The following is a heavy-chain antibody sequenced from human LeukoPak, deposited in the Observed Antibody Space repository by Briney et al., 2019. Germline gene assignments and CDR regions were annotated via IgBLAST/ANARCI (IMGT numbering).Heavy chain of an antibody. CDR1: GGSFSGYY. CDR3: ARGAHFLRSSSLWTRPLDY. Sequence: PSETLSLTCAVYGGSFSGYYWSWIRQPPGKGLEWIGEINHSGSTNYNPSLKSRVTISVDTSKNQFSLELSSVTAADTAVYYCARGAHFLRSSSLWTRPLDYWGQGTLVTVSS. J-gene: IGHJ4*02. V-gene: IGHV4-34*01. CDR2: INHSGST. D-gene: IGHD6-13*01.